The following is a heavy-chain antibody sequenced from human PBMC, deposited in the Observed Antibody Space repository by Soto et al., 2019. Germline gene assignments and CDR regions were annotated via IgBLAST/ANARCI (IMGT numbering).Heavy chain of an antibody. CDR3: ARGGVLMVYDPWYFDY. V-gene: IGHV1-69*01. CDR1: GGTFSSYA. Sequence: QVQLVQSGAEVKKPGSSVKVSCKASGGTFSSYAISWVRQAPGQGLEWMGGIIPIFGTANYAQKFQGRVTITADESTSTGYMELSSLRSEDTAVYYCARGGVLMVYDPWYFDYWGQGTLVTVSS. CDR2: IIPIFGTA. J-gene: IGHJ4*02. D-gene: IGHD2-8*01.